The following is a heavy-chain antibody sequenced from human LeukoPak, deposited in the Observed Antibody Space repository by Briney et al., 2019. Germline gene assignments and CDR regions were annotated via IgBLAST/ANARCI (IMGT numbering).Heavy chain of an antibody. CDR1: GGSINGYY. D-gene: IGHD6-13*01. CDR3: ARDRSSSYTRDWFDP. CDR2: IYNSESI. Sequence: KPSETLSLTCTVSGGSINGYYWSWIRQPAGKGLEWIGRIYNSESINYNPSLKSRDTMSIDTSKSQFSLKLNSVTAADTAVYYCARDRSSSYTRDWFDPWGQGALVTVSS. J-gene: IGHJ5*02. V-gene: IGHV4-4*07.